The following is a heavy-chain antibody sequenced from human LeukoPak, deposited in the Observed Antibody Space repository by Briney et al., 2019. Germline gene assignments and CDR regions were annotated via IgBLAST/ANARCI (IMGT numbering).Heavy chain of an antibody. J-gene: IGHJ4*02. CDR1: GFTFSSYG. CDR3: ARAGYYYDSSAYYDY. V-gene: IGHV3-23*01. Sequence: GGSLRLSCAASGFTFSSYGMSWVRQAPGKGLEWVSAISGSGGSTYYADSVKGRFTISRDNSKNTLYLQMNSLRAEDTAVYYCARAGYYYDSSAYYDYWGQGTLVTVSS. D-gene: IGHD3-22*01. CDR2: ISGSGGST.